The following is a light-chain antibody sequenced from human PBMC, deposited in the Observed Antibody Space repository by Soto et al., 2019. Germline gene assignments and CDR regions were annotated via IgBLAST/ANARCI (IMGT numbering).Light chain of an antibody. V-gene: IGLV2-14*01. CDR3: SSYTSGSSLCV. Sequence: QSALTQPASVSGSPGQSITISCTGTSSDIGTYDFVSWYQQRPGKAPKLIIYEVSNRPSGVSNRFSGSKSGNTASLTISGLQAEDEADYYCSSYTSGSSLCVFGTGTKVTVL. CDR1: SSDIGTYDF. J-gene: IGLJ1*01. CDR2: EVS.